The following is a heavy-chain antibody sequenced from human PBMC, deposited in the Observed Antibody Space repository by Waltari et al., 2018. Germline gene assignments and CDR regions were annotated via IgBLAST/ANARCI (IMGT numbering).Heavy chain of an antibody. D-gene: IGHD1-26*01. CDR1: SSYG. CDR2: IRYDGSNK. Sequence: SSYGMHWVRQAPGKGLEWVAFIRYDGSNKYYEDSVKGRFTISRDNSKNTLYLQMNSLRAEDTAVYYCAKNGIVGATDLFSDYWGQGTLVTVSS. V-gene: IGHV3-30*02. CDR3: AKNGIVGATDLFSDY. J-gene: IGHJ4*02.